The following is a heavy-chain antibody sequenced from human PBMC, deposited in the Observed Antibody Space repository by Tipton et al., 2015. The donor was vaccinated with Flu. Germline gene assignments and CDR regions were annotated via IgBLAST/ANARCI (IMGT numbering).Heavy chain of an antibody. J-gene: IGHJ2*01. Sequence: SLRLSCAASGFTFSDHYMSWIRQAPGRGLEWVAYISVSATVMHYADSVKGRFTISRDYAKNSLFLQMNSLRVEDTAVYYCVRQDYGGDWFFDRWGRGTLVTVSS. D-gene: IGHD4-23*01. V-gene: IGHV3-11*01. CDR3: VRQDYGGDWFFDR. CDR1: GFTFSDHY. CDR2: ISVSATVM.